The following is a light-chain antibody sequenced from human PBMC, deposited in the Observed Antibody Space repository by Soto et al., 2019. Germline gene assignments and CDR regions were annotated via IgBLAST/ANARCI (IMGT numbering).Light chain of an antibody. CDR1: SSDVGGYNY. CDR3: CSYAGGHTSLL. V-gene: IGLV2-11*01. Sequence: QSALTQPRSVSGSPGQSVTISCTGTSSDVGGYNYVSWYQQHPGTVPKLMIYDVSNRPSGVPDRFSGSKSGNTASLTISGLKAEDEADYYCCSYAGGHTSLLFGGGTKVTVL. J-gene: IGLJ2*01. CDR2: DVS.